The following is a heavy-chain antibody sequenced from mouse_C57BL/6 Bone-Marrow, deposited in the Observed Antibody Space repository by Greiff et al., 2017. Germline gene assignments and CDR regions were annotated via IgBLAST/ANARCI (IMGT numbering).Heavy chain of an antibody. CDR1: GFTFSSYA. J-gene: IGHJ3*01. CDR3: ARYDYDDWFAY. D-gene: IGHD2-4*01. CDR2: ISDGGSYT. Sequence: EVHLVESGGGLVKPGGSLKLSCAASGFTFSSYAMSWVRQTPEKRLAWVATISDGGSYTYSPDNVKGRFTISRDNAKNNLYLQMSHLKSEDTAMYYCARYDYDDWFAYWGQGTLVTVSA. V-gene: IGHV5-4*01.